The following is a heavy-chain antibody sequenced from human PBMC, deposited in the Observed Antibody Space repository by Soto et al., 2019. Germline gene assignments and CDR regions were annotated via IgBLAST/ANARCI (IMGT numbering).Heavy chain of an antibody. D-gene: IGHD2-2*01. J-gene: IGHJ6*02. CDR3: TRDTRRYYYYGMDV. V-gene: IGHV3-49*03. CDR1: GFTFGDYA. CDR2: IRGKAYGGTT. Sequence: LSLRLSSTASGFTFGDYAMSWFRQSPGKGREWVGFIRGKAYGGTTEYAASVKGRFTISRDDSISIAYLQMNSLKTEDTAVYYCTRDTRRYYYYGMDVWGQGTTVTVSS.